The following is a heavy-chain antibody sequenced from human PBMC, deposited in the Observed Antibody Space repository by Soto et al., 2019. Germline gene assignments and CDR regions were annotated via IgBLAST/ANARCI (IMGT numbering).Heavy chain of an antibody. D-gene: IGHD2-21*02. Sequence: PWGSLRLSCAASGFTFSKYAVTWVRQAPGKGLEWVSGISGNADSTKYADSVKGRFTISRDNSKNTLYLQMNSLRAEDTAVYYCAKRHAVNSDNYYAMDVWGQGTTVTVSS. CDR3: AKRHAVNSDNYYAMDV. CDR2: ISGNADST. J-gene: IGHJ6*02. V-gene: IGHV3-23*01. CDR1: GFTFSKYA.